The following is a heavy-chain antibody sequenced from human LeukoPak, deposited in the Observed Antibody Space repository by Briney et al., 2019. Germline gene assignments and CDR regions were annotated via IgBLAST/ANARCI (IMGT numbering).Heavy chain of an antibody. CDR3: ARELFGRFEY. D-gene: IGHD2-21*01. CDR2: INPYNGNT. Sequence: GASVKVSCKASGYTFTGNYIHWVRQAPGQGLECMGWINPYNGNTNYAQKLQGRVTMTTDTSTSTAYMELRSLRSDDTAVYYCARELFGRFEYWGQGTLVTVSS. V-gene: IGHV1-18*04. CDR1: GYTFTGNY. J-gene: IGHJ4*02.